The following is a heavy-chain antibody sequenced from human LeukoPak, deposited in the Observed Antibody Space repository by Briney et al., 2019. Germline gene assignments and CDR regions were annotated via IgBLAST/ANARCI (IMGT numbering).Heavy chain of an antibody. J-gene: IGHJ6*02. CDR2: ISGSGGST. V-gene: IGHV3-23*01. Sequence: PGGSLRLSCAASGFTFSSYAMSWVRQAPGKGLEWVSAISGSGGSTYYADSVKGRFTISRDNSKNKLYLQMNSLRAEDTAVYYCAKESSGSYFLDYYYYGMDVWGQGTTVTVSS. D-gene: IGHD3-10*01. CDR1: GFTFSSYA. CDR3: AKESSGSYFLDYYYYGMDV.